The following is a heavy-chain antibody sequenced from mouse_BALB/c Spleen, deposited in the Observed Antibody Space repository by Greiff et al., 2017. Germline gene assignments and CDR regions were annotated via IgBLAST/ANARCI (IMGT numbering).Heavy chain of an antibody. J-gene: IGHJ4*01. V-gene: IGHV2-2*02. CDR1: GFSLTSYG. CDR3: AFTVVATYYAMDY. CDR2: IWSGGST. Sequence: QVQLKESGPGLVQPSQSLSITCTVSGFSLTSYGVHWVRQSPGKGLEWLGVIWSGGSTDYNAAFISRLSISKDNSKSQVFFKMNSLQANDTAIYYCAFTVVATYYAMDYWGQGTSVTVSS. D-gene: IGHD1-1*01.